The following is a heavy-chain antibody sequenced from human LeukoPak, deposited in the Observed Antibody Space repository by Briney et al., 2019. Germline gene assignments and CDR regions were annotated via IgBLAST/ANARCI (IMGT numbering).Heavy chain of an antibody. D-gene: IGHD2-15*01. V-gene: IGHV4-39*07. CDR2: IYYSGST. J-gene: IGHJ2*01. CDR3: ARVKSGAPIVVVVAATGSYWYFDL. Sequence: SETLSLTCTVSGGSISSSSYYWGWIRQPPGKGLEWIGSIYYSGSTYYNPSLKSRVTISVDTSKNQFSLKLSSVTAADTAVYYCARVKSGAPIVVVVAATGSYWYFDLWGRGTLSLSPQ. CDR1: GGSISSSSYY.